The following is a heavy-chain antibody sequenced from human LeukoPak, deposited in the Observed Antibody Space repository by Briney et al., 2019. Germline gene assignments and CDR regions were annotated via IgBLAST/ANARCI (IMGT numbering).Heavy chain of an antibody. J-gene: IGHJ4*02. Sequence: PGGSLRLSCASSGFTFNNYAMRWVRQAPGAGVKSVSAIGGSVGRTVYADSVKGRFTISRDNSKNVVFLQMNRLRAEDTAVYYCARAGDCGGTSCYYFDYWGQGTLVTVSS. V-gene: IGHV3-23*01. CDR3: ARAGDCGGTSCYYFDY. CDR2: IGGSVGRT. D-gene: IGHD2-21*01. CDR1: GFTFNNYA.